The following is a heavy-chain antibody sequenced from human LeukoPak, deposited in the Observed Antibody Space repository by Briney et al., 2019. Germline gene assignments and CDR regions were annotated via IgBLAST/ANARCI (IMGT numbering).Heavy chain of an antibody. J-gene: IGHJ4*02. CDR3: ASLEGGPSDGR. CDR1: GFPVRSRY. D-gene: IGHD3-3*01. Sequence: GGSLRLSCEVSGFPVRSRYMTWVRQPPGKGLECVAVIYSGGTTYHIDSVKGRFTISRDISKSTMYLEMNNLRVEDTAIYYCASLEGGPSDGRWGQGTLVTVSS. V-gene: IGHV3-53*01. CDR2: IYSGGTT.